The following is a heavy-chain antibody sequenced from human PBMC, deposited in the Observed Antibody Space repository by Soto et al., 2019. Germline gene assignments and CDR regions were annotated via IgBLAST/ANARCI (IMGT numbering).Heavy chain of an antibody. V-gene: IGHV4-39*01. CDR3: ACIFSFGYSYGFYYYGMDV. J-gene: IGHJ6*02. CDR1: GGSISSSSYY. Sequence: PSETLSLTCTVSGGSISSSSYYWGWIRQPPGKGLEWIGSIFYSGTTYYNPSLKSRVTISVDTSKNQFSLKLSSVTAADTAVYYCACIFSFGYSYGFYYYGMDVCSPGTTVTVSS. D-gene: IGHD5-18*01. CDR2: IFYSGTT.